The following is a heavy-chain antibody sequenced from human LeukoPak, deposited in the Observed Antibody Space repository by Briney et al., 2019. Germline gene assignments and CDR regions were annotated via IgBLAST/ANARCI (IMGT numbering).Heavy chain of an antibody. CDR3: AREIGSYCGGDCYYPFDY. Sequence: GGSLRLSCAASGFTLSSYAMSWVRQAPGKGLEWVSAISDSGNTYHVDSVKGRFTISRDNSKNTLYLQMNSLRAEDTAVYYCAREIGSYCGGDCYYPFDYWGQGTLVIVSS. D-gene: IGHD2-21*02. J-gene: IGHJ4*02. CDR2: ISDSGNT. CDR1: GFTLSSYA. V-gene: IGHV3-23*01.